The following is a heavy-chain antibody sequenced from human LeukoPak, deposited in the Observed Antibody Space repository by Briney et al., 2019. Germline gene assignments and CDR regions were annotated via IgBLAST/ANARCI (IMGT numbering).Heavy chain of an antibody. J-gene: IGHJ6*03. CDR2: VTPSGDPT. CDR3: AKDAVDTAMVSYYYYYMDV. CDR1: GFTFTTCG. Sequence: GGTLRLSCAASGFTFTTCGMNWVRQAPGKGLEWVSGVTPSGDPTYYADSVKGRFTISRDNSKNTLYLQMNSLRAEDTAVYYCAKDAVDTAMVSYYYYYMDVWGKGTTVTISS. V-gene: IGHV3-23*01. D-gene: IGHD5-18*01.